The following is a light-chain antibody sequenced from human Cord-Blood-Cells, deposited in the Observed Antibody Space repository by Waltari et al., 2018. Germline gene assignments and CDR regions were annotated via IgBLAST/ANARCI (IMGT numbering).Light chain of an antibody. V-gene: IGLV2-8*01. J-gene: IGLJ2*01. CDR1: SSDVGGYNY. Sequence: QSALTQPPSASGSPGQSVPISCTGTSSDVGGYNYVPWYQQHPGKAPKLMIYEVSKRPAGGPDRFYGSKSGNTASLTVSGLQAEDEADYYCSSYAGSNNLVFGGGTKLTVL. CDR2: EVS. CDR3: SSYAGSNNLV.